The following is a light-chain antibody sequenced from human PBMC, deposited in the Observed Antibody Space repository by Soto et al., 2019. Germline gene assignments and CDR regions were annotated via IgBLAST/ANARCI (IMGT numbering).Light chain of an antibody. J-gene: IGKJ5*01. CDR2: WAS. CDR1: QSGLYSAKNKNF. CDR3: QQHYINPIT. V-gene: IGKV4-1*01. Sequence: DIVMTQSPDSLAVSLGERATIHCKSSQSGLYSAKNKNFLTWYQQKPGQPPKLLIYWASTRESGVPDRFTGSGSGTDCTLTINSLQAEDVAVYYCQQHYINPITFGQGTRLEIK.